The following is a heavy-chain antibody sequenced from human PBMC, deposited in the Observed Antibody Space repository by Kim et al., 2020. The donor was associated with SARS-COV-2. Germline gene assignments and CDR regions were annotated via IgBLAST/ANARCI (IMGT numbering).Heavy chain of an antibody. Sequence: SETLSLTCTVSGGSVSSGSYYWSWIRQPPGKGLEWIGYIYYSGSTNYNPSLKSRVTISVDTSKNQFSLKLSSVTAADTAVYYCARIVLSPGLRYFDLWGRGTLVTVSS. CDR2: IYYSGST. CDR1: GGSVSSGSYY. V-gene: IGHV4-61*01. CDR3: ARIVLSPGLRYFDL. J-gene: IGHJ2*01. D-gene: IGHD2-8*01.